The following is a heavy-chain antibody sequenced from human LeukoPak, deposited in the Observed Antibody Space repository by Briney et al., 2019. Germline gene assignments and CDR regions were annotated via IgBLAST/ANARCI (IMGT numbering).Heavy chain of an antibody. V-gene: IGHV3-23*01. CDR2: ISGSGGST. CDR3: AHHRGSLDSDTEYFQH. CDR1: GFTFASYA. D-gene: IGHD3-22*01. Sequence: GGSLRLSCAASGFTFASYAMSWVRQAPGKGLEWVSAISGSGGSTYYADSVKGRFTISRDNSKSTLYLQMNSLSAEDMAVYYCAHHRGSLDSDTEYFQHWGQGTLVTASS. J-gene: IGHJ1*01.